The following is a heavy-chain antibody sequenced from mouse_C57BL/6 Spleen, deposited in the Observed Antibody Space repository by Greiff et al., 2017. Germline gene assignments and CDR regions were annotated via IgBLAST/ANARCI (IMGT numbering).Heavy chain of an antibody. Sequence: VQLQQSGPVLVKPGASVKISCKASGYSFTDYNMHWVKQSNGQSLEWIGVIDPNYGTTSYNQKFKGKATLTVDQSASTAYMQLNSLTSEDSAVYYCERRDLGGTEAKDYWGQRTSVTVSS. CDR2: IDPNYGTT. CDR1: GYSFTDYN. J-gene: IGHJ4*01. V-gene: IGHV1-39*01. D-gene: IGHD4-1*01. CDR3: ERRDLGGTEAKDY.